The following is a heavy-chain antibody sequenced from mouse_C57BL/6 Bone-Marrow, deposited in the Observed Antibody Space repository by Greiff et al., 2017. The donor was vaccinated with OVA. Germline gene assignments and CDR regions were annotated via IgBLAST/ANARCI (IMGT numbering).Heavy chain of an antibody. D-gene: IGHD1-1*01. V-gene: IGHV1-61*01. CDR3: ARGGFLRKDD. J-gene: IGHJ2*01. Sequence: QVQLKQPGAELVRPGSSVKLSCKASGYTFTSYWMDWVKQRPGQGLEWIGNIYPSDRDTHYNQKFKDKATLTVDKSSSTAYMQLSSLPSEAAADYSCARGGFLRKDDWGQGTTLTVSS. CDR2: IYPSDRDT. CDR1: GYTFTSYW.